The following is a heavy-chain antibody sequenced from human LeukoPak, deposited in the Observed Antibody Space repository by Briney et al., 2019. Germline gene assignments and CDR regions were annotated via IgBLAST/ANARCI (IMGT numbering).Heavy chain of an antibody. D-gene: IGHD2-15*01. CDR3: AREDYCSGASCYRYFAY. V-gene: IGHV4-59*01. CDR1: GGSISTYY. Sequence: PSETLSLTCTVSGGSISTYYWTWIRQPPGKGLEWIGYIYNSGSTDYNPSLKSRVTISVDTSKNQFSLKLSSVTAADTAVYYCAREDYCSGASCYRYFAYWGQGTLVTVSS. J-gene: IGHJ4*02. CDR2: IYNSGST.